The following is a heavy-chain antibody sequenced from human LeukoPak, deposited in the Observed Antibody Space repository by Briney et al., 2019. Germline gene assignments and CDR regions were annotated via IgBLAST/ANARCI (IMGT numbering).Heavy chain of an antibody. Sequence: SVKVSCKASGGTFSSYAISWVRQAPGQGLEWMGGIIPIFGTANYAQKFQGRVTITADESTSTAYMELSSLRSEDTAVYYCAREPRLRYFDWLPNYFNYWGQGTLVTVSS. CDR3: AREPRLRYFDWLPNYFNY. D-gene: IGHD3-9*01. CDR2: IIPIFGTA. CDR1: GGTFSSYA. J-gene: IGHJ4*02. V-gene: IGHV1-69*01.